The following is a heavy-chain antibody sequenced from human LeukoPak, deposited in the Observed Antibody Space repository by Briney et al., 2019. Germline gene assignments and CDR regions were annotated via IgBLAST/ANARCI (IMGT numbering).Heavy chain of an antibody. Sequence: ASVKVSCKASGYTFTSYGISWVRQAPGQGLEWMGWMNPNSGNTGYAQKFQGRVTMTRDTSISTAYMELSRLRSDDTAVYYCAREDGGYSSSSLLKSYYYGMDVWGQGTTVTVSS. V-gene: IGHV1-8*02. J-gene: IGHJ6*02. CDR1: GYTFTSYG. D-gene: IGHD6-6*01. CDR2: MNPNSGNT. CDR3: AREDGGYSSSSLLKSYYYGMDV.